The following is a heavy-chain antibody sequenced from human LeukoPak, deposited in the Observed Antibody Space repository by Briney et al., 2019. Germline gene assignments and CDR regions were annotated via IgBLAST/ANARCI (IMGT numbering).Heavy chain of an antibody. D-gene: IGHD6-13*01. J-gene: IGHJ4*02. CDR3: AKVTALVKGFDY. CDR1: GFTFSSYA. CDR2: ISGSGGST. V-gene: IGHV3-23*01. Sequence: GGSLRLTCAASGFTFSSYAMSWVRQAPGKGLEWVSAISGSGGSTYYADSVKGRFTISRDNSKNTLYLQMNSLRAEDTAVYYCAKVTALVKGFDYWGQGTLVTVSS.